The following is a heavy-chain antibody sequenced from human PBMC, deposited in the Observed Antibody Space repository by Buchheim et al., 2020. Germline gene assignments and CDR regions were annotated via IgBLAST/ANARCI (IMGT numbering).Heavy chain of an antibody. CDR2: ISSSSSYI. CDR1: GFTFSSYS. D-gene: IGHD6-13*01. V-gene: IGHV3-21*01. J-gene: IGHJ5*02. CDR3: ARDSSSSWGANWFDP. Sequence: EVQLVESGGGLVKPGGSLRLSCAASGFTFSSYSMNWVRQAPGKGLEWVSSISSSSSYIYYAASVKGRFTISRDKAKNPLHLQMNSLRAEDTAVYYCARDSSSSWGANWFDPWGQGTL.